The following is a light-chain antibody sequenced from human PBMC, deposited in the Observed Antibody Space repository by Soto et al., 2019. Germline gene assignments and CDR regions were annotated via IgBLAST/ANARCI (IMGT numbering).Light chain of an antibody. CDR2: KDS. CDR3: QSADSSGTYYV. Sequence: YELTQPPSVSVSPGQTARITCSGDALPKQYAHWYQQKPGQAPVLVIYKDSERPSGIPERFSGSSSGTTVTLTISGVQAEDEADYYCQSADSSGTYYVFGTGTKVTVL. CDR1: ALPKQY. J-gene: IGLJ1*01. V-gene: IGLV3-25*02.